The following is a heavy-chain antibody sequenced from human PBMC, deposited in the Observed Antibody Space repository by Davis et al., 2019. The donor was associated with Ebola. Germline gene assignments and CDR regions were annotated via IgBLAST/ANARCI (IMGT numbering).Heavy chain of an antibody. CDR2: IYYSGST. CDR1: GGSFSGYY. CDR3: ARRIIAAPFDY. Sequence: MPSETLSLTCAVYGGSFSGYYWSWIRQPPGKGLEWIGSIYYSGSTYYNPSLKSRVTISVDTSKNQFSLKLSSVTAADTAVYYCARRIIAAPFDYWGQGTLVTVSS. D-gene: IGHD6-6*01. V-gene: IGHV4-34*01. J-gene: IGHJ4*02.